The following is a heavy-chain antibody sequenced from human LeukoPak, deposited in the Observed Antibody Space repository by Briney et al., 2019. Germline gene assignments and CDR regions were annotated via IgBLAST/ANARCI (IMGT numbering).Heavy chain of an antibody. J-gene: IGHJ4*02. CDR3: ARVLVAFDY. Sequence: QSGGSLRLSCAASGFTFSSYEMNWVRQAPGKGLEWVSYISSSGSTIYYADAVKGRFTISRDNAKNSLYLQMNSLRAEDTAVYYCARVLVAFDYWGQGTLVTVSS. CDR2: ISSSGSTI. D-gene: IGHD3-9*01. CDR1: GFTFSSYE. V-gene: IGHV3-48*03.